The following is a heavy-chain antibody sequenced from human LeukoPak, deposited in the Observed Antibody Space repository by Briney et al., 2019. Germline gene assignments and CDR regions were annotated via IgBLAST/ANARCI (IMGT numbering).Heavy chain of an antibody. V-gene: IGHV3-48*03. CDR2: ISSRGNTI. J-gene: IGHJ3*01. CDR3: ARDLSESQDAFDV. D-gene: IGHD1-26*01. Sequence: GGSLRPSCVASGFTFSSYEMNWVRQAPGKGLEWLSYISSRGNTIYHADSVKGRFSISRDNAKNSLFLRMNSLRAEDTALYYCARDLSESQDAFDVWGQGTMVTVSS. CDR1: GFTFSSYE.